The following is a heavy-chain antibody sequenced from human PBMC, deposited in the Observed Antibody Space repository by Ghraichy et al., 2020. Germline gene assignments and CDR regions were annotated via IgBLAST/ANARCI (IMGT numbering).Heavy chain of an antibody. Sequence: ETLSLTCTVSGGSISSYYWSWIRQPPGMGLEWISYIYYSGNTNYNPSLKSRVAISRDTSKTQFSLRLTSVTAADTAVYYCARGLYGSNWYAVDFWGQGTLVTVSS. J-gene: IGHJ4*02. CDR1: GGSISSYY. CDR2: IYYSGNT. D-gene: IGHD6-13*01. V-gene: IGHV4-59*01. CDR3: ARGLYGSNWYAVDF.